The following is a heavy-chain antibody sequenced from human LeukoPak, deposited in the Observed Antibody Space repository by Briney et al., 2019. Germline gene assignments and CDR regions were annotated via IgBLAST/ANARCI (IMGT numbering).Heavy chain of an antibody. CDR1: GFTFSSYW. CDR2: IKQDGSEK. J-gene: IGHJ5*02. V-gene: IGHV3-7*01. D-gene: IGHD6-19*01. Sequence: GGYLRLSCAASGFTFSSYWMSWVRQAPGKGLEWVANIKQDGSEKYYVDSVKGRFTISRDNAKNSLYLQMNSLRAEDTAVYYCARDPLADTGGGVWFDPWGQGTLVTVSS. CDR3: ARDPLADTGGGVWFDP.